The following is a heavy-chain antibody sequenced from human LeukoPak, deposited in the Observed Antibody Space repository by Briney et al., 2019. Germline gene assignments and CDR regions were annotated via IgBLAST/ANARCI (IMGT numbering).Heavy chain of an antibody. CDR3: ARGNVVSGDY. J-gene: IGHJ4*02. CDR2: MSPTSGST. D-gene: IGHD1-26*01. Sequence: ASVKVSCKASGYTFTTFDVNWVRQAPGQGLEWLGWMSPTSGSTGYAQKFQGRVTMTRDTSTNPAYMDLTSLRSEDTAVYYCARGNVVSGDYWGQGTLVTVSS. V-gene: IGHV1-8*01. CDR1: GYTFTTFD.